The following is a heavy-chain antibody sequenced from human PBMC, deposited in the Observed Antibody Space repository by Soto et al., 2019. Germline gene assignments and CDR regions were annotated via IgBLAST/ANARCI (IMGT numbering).Heavy chain of an antibody. CDR2: IIPIFGTA. Sequence: SVKVSCKASGGTFSSYAISWVLRAPGQGLEWMGGIIPIFGTANYAQKFQGRVTITADKSTSTAYMELSSLRSEDTAVYYCATPGYDSSGYRFYYFDYWGQGTLVTVS. D-gene: IGHD3-22*01. V-gene: IGHV1-69*06. CDR1: GGTFSSYA. CDR3: ATPGYDSSGYRFYYFDY. J-gene: IGHJ4*02.